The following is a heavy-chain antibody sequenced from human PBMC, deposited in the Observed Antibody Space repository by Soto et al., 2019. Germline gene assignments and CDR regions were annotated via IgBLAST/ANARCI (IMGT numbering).Heavy chain of an antibody. Sequence: EVQLVESGGGLIQPGGSLRLSCAASGFAVSSKYMTWVRQAPGKGLEWVSVIYGGGITYYADSVKGRFTISRDTSKNSLYLQMNGLRAEDTAVYYCVQTTGWPGFDFCDQGTLVTVSS. CDR1: GFAVSSKY. D-gene: IGHD6-19*01. CDR3: VQTTGWPGFDF. J-gene: IGHJ4*02. CDR2: IYGGGIT. V-gene: IGHV3-53*01.